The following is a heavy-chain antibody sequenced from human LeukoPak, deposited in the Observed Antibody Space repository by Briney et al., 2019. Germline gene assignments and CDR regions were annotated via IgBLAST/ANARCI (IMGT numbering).Heavy chain of an antibody. Sequence: SETLSLTCTVSGGSISSYHWTWIRQPAGKGLEWIGRIYTSGGTNYNPSLKSRVTMSVDTSKNQFFLKLSSVTAADTAVYYCAINSWNNYYYFDYWGQGTLVTVSS. CDR2: IYTSGGT. CDR1: GGSISSYH. J-gene: IGHJ4*02. CDR3: AINSWNNYYYFDY. V-gene: IGHV4-4*07. D-gene: IGHD3-3*01.